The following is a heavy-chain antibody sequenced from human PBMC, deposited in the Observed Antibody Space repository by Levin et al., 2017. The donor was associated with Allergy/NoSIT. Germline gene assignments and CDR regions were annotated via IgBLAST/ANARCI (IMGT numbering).Heavy chain of an antibody. CDR2: FDPEDGET. CDR3: ATQTTVTIWRDGMDV. J-gene: IGHJ6*02. CDR1: GYTLTELS. V-gene: IGHV1-24*01. Sequence: ASVKVSCKVSGYTLTELSMHWVRQAPGKGLEWMGGFDPEDGETIYAQKFQGRVTMTEDTSTDTAYMELSSLRSEDTAVYYCATQTTVTIWRDGMDVWGQGTTVTVSS. D-gene: IGHD4-17*01.